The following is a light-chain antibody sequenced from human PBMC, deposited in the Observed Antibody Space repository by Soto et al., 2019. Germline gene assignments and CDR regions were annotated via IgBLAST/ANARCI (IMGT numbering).Light chain of an antibody. CDR1: QSINSRY. CDR2: GAS. Sequence: EIVLTQSPGTLSLSPGERATLSCRASQSINSRYLAWYQQKPGQAPRLLIYGASTGATGIPDRFSGSGSGTDFTLTISRLEPEDFAVYYCQKYGSSRTFGQGTKVDIK. V-gene: IGKV3-20*01. J-gene: IGKJ1*01. CDR3: QKYGSSRT.